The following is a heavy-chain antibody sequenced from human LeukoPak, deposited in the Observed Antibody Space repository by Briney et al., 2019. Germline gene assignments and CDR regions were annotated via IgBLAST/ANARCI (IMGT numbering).Heavy chain of an antibody. CDR1: GYTFTRYY. V-gene: IGHV1-46*01. CDR2: IDPSVGST. D-gene: IGHD1-1*01. J-gene: IGHJ4*02. CDR3: ASFKSSGEYFDY. Sequence: ASVKVSCKASGYTFTRYYMHWVRQAPGQGLEWMGIIDPSVGSTTCAQRFQGRVTMTRDMSTSTVHMELNRLSSEDTAVYYCASFKSSGEYFDYWGQGTLVTVSS.